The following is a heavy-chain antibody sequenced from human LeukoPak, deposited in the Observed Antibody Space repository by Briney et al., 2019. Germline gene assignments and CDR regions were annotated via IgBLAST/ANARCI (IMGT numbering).Heavy chain of an antibody. CDR3: GKGSYGGASYWYFDL. Sequence: GGSLRLSCAASGVTLSSYAMSWARQAPGKGLEWVSGIRSSGSGGNTYYADSVKGRFTISRDGSKNTLFLHMNTLRAEDPAIYFWGKGSYGGASYWYFDLWGRGTLVTVSS. CDR2: IRSSGSGGNT. J-gene: IGHJ2*01. CDR1: GVTLSSYA. V-gene: IGHV3-23*01. D-gene: IGHD4-23*01.